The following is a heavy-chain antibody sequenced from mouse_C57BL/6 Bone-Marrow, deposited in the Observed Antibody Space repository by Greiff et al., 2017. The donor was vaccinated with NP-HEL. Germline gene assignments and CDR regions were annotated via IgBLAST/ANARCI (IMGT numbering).Heavy chain of an antibody. CDR1: GYTFTSYW. Sequence: QVQLQQPGAELVMPGASVKLSCKASGYTFTSYWMHWVKQRPGQGLEWIGEIDPSDSYTNYNQKFKGKSTLTVDESSSTAYMQLSSLTSEDSAVYYCAREGDYYGSSYIYAMDYWGQGTSVTVSS. D-gene: IGHD1-1*01. CDR3: AREGDYYGSSYIYAMDY. J-gene: IGHJ4*01. CDR2: IDPSDSYT. V-gene: IGHV1-69*01.